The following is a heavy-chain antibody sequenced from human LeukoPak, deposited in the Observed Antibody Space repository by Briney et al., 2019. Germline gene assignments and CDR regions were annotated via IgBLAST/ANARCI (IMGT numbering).Heavy chain of an antibody. V-gene: IGHV1-24*01. Sequence: ASVKVSCKVSGYTLTELSMHWVRQAPGKGLEWMGGFDPEDGETIYAQKFQGRVTMTEDTSTDTAYMELSSLRSEDTAVYYCATVRYDSSGYYPLYFDYWGQGTLVTVSS. J-gene: IGHJ4*02. CDR1: GYTLTELS. CDR3: ATVRYDSSGYYPLYFDY. D-gene: IGHD3-22*01. CDR2: FDPEDGET.